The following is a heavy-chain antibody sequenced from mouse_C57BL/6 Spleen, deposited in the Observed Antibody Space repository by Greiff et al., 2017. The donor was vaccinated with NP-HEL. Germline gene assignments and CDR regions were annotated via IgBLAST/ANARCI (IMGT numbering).Heavy chain of an antibody. V-gene: IGHV1-52*01. J-gene: IGHJ3*01. CDR3: ARGGWDYEIAY. Sequence: QVQLQQPGAELVRPGSSVKLSCKASGYTFTSYWMHWVKQRPIQGLEWIGNIDPSDSETHYNQKFKDKATLTVDKSSSTAYMQLSSLTSEDSAVYYCARGGWDYEIAYWGQGTLVTVSA. D-gene: IGHD2-4*01. CDR1: GYTFTSYW. CDR2: IDPSDSET.